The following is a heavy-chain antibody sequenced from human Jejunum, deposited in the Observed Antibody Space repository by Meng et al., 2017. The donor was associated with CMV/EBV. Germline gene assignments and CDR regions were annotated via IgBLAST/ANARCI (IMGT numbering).Heavy chain of an antibody. J-gene: IGHJ5*02. V-gene: IGHV3-30-3*01. CDR3: ARDPRFSGGWFDT. Sequence: ASGFPLSPYVMRWVRQAPGKVLGWVAVISHDGSNYYYADSVKGRFTISRDNSKNTLHLQMNSLRPEDTAVYYCARDPRFSGGWFDTWGQGTLVTVSS. CDR2: ISHDGSNY. D-gene: IGHD3-3*01. CDR1: GFPLSPYV.